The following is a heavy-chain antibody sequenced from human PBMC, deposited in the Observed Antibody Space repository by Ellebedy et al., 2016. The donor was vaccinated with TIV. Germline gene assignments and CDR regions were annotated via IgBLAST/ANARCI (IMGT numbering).Heavy chain of an antibody. D-gene: IGHD3-22*01. Sequence: GGSLRLSXAASGFTFDSYAMSWVRQAPGKGLDWVSVISAVGHTTYYADSVRGRFTISRDNSKNTLYLQMNSLRAEDTAVYYCARAFWTDYYDSSGYLLGAFDIWGQGTMVTVSS. CDR1: GFTFDSYA. CDR2: ISAVGHTT. J-gene: IGHJ3*02. CDR3: ARAFWTDYYDSSGYLLGAFDI. V-gene: IGHV3-23*01.